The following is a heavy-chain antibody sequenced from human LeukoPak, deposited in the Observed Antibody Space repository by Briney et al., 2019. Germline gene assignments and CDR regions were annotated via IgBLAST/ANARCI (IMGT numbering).Heavy chain of an antibody. D-gene: IGHD6-19*01. Sequence: SETLSLTCTVSGGSISNYHWSWIRQPAGKGLEWIGQIHTSGSTNYNPPLESRVTMSIDTTEDQVSLTIRSVTAADTAFYYCARRDISSGWSFNYWGQGTLVTVSS. V-gene: IGHV4-4*07. J-gene: IGHJ4*02. CDR3: ARRDISSGWSFNY. CDR1: GGSISNYH. CDR2: IHTSGST.